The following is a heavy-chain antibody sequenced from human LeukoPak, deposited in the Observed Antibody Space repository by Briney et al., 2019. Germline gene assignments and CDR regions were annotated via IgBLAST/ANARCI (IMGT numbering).Heavy chain of an antibody. CDR2: ISWNSGSI. V-gene: IGHV3-9*01. Sequence: GGSLRLSCAASGFAFDDYAMPWVRQAPGKGLEWVSGISWNSGSIGYADSVKGRFTISRDNAKNSLYLQMNSLRAEDTALYYCAKDISYSSSCYDYWGQGTLVTVSS. CDR3: AKDISYSSSCYDY. J-gene: IGHJ4*02. CDR1: GFAFDDYA. D-gene: IGHD6-13*01.